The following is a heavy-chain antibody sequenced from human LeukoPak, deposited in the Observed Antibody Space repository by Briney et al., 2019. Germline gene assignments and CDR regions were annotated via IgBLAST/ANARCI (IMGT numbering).Heavy chain of an antibody. CDR2: IGRSGEST. J-gene: IGHJ3*02. D-gene: IGHD3-3*01. CDR1: GFSFSSYA. CDR3: ARVFRPSLTVFIIRGAFDI. V-gene: IGHV3-23*01. Sequence: GGSLRLSCVASGFSFSSYAMSWVRQAPGKGLEWVSFIGRSGESTFFADSVRGRFTISRDNSKNTLHLQMNSLRPDDTAVYYCARVFRPSLTVFIIRGAFDIWRQGTMVTVSS.